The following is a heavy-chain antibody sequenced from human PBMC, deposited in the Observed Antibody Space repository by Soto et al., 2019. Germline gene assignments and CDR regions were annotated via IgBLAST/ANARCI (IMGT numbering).Heavy chain of an antibody. CDR2: IIPIIGII. CDR3: AGDPDSHYNDSHASSYP. Sequence: SVKVSCKASGCTFSTYTITWVRQAPGQGLEWMGRIIPIIGIINYAQKFQGRVTISADKFTGTAYMELTGLRSDDTAVYYCAGDPDSHYNDSHASSYPWGQGTLVTVS. V-gene: IGHV1-69*04. CDR1: GCTFSTYT. J-gene: IGHJ5*02. D-gene: IGHD4-4*01.